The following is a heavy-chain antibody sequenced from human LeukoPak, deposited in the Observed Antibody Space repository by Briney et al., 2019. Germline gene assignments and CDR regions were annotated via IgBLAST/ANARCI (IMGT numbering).Heavy chain of an antibody. D-gene: IGHD3-22*01. CDR3: ARDDDYYDSSGNPGGVDY. CDR2: MNPNSGNT. J-gene: IGHJ4*02. Sequence: WASVKVSCKASGYTFTSYDINWVRQATGQGLEWMGWMNPNSGNTGYAQKFQGRVTMTRNTSISTAYMELSSLRSEDTAVYYCARDDDYYDSSGNPGGVDYWGQGTLVTVSS. CDR1: GYTFTSYD. V-gene: IGHV1-8*01.